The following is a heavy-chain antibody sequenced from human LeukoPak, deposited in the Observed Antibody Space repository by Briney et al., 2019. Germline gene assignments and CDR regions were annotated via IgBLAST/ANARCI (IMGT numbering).Heavy chain of an antibody. Sequence: ASVKVSCKASGYTFTSYDINWVRQATGQGLEWMGWMNPNSGNTGYAQKFQGRVTMTRNTPISTAYMELSSLRSEDTAVYYCARGKSDIVLMVSPGANWFDPWGQGTLVTVSS. D-gene: IGHD2-8*01. V-gene: IGHV1-8*01. CDR1: GYTFTSYD. J-gene: IGHJ5*02. CDR2: MNPNSGNT. CDR3: ARGKSDIVLMVSPGANWFDP.